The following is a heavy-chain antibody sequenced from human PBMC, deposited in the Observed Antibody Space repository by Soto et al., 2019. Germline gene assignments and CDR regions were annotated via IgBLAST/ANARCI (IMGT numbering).Heavy chain of an antibody. J-gene: IGHJ5*02. V-gene: IGHV1-3*01. CDR1: GYTFTSYA. CDR3: ARVYSNYVVDWFDP. D-gene: IGHD4-4*01. Sequence: ASVKVSCKASGYTFTSYAMHWVRQAPGQRLEWMGWINAGNGNTKYSQKFQGRVTITRDTSASTAYMELSSLRSEDTALYYCARVYSNYVVDWFDPWGQGTLVTVSS. CDR2: INAGNGNT.